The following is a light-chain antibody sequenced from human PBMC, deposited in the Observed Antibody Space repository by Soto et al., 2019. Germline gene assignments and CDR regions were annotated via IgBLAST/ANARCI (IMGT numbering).Light chain of an antibody. V-gene: IGKV3-15*01. Sequence: EVVMTQSPGTLSVSLGESATLSCRASQSVDGYLAWYQQKPGQAPRLPIYGASTRATGVTARFRGGGSGTEFTLTISSLQSEDSAVYYCQQYHKWPPITFGQGTRLEIK. J-gene: IGKJ5*01. CDR2: GAS. CDR3: QQYHKWPPIT. CDR1: QSVDGY.